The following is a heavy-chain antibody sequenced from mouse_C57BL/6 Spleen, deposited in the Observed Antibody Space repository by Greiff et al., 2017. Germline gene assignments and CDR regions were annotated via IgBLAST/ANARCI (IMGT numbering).Heavy chain of an antibody. V-gene: IGHV1-62-2*01. CDR1: GYTFTEYT. CDR3: ARHVPVGRRGYYYAMDY. CDR2: FYPGSGSI. J-gene: IGHJ4*01. Sequence: VQLQQSGAELVKPGASVKLSCKASGYTFTEYTIHWVKQRSGQGLEWIGWFYPGSGSIKYNEKFKDKATLTADKSSSTVYMELSRLTSEDSAVYFCARHVPVGRRGYYYAMDYWGQGTSVTVSS.